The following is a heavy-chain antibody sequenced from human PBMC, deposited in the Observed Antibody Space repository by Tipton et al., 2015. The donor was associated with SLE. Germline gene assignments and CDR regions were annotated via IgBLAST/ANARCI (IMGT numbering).Heavy chain of an antibody. CDR3: AKVPVLGASIDQSWFDP. J-gene: IGHJ5*02. D-gene: IGHD1-26*01. Sequence: SLRLSCAASGFSFDDYAIHWVRQAPGKGLEWVSGISWNGATIGFADSVKGRFTISRDNAKNSLFLQMNNLRPEDTALYYCAKVPVLGASIDQSWFDPWGQGTLVTVSS. CDR2: ISWNGATI. CDR1: GFSFDDYA. V-gene: IGHV3-9*01.